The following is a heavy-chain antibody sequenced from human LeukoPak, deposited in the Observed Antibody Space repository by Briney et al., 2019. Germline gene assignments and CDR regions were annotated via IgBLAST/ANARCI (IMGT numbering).Heavy chain of an antibody. J-gene: IGHJ4*02. CDR2: ISAYNGNT. CDR1: GYTFTSYG. CDR3: ARDLWSWAYYYGSRFDY. Sequence: ASVKVSCKASGYTFTSYGISWVRQAPGQGLEWMGWISAYNGNTNYAQKLQGRVTMTTDTSTSTAYMELRSLRSDDTAVYYCARDLWSWAYYYGSRFDYWGQGTLVTVSA. D-gene: IGHD3-10*01. V-gene: IGHV1-18*01.